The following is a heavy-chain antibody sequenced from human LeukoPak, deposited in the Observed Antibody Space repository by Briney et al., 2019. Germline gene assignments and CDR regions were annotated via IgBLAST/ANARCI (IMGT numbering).Heavy chain of an antibody. CDR2: IYHSGST. CDR3: ARGVFRCGSSSCHPPLFDY. Sequence: SETLSLTCTVSGYSPSSGYYWGWIRQPPGKGLEWIGSIYHSGSTYYNPSLKSRVTISVDTSKNQFSLKLSSVTAADTAVYYCARGVFRCGSSSCHPPLFDYWGQGTLVTVSS. CDR1: GYSPSSGYY. J-gene: IGHJ4*02. V-gene: IGHV4-38-2*02. D-gene: IGHD6-13*01.